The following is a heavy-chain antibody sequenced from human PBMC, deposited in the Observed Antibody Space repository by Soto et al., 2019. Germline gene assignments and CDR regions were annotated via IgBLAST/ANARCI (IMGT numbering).Heavy chain of an antibody. V-gene: IGHV3-33*01. CDR2: IWSDGSTT. CDR1: GFTFSSYV. CDR3: ARDSGSYWKIRGIDY. J-gene: IGHJ4*02. D-gene: IGHD1-26*01. Sequence: QVQLVESGGGVVQPGRSLRLSCAASGFTFSSYVMHWVRQAPGKGLEWVAVIWSDGSTTYYADSVKGRFTISRDNSKNTLYLQTNNLRADDTADTAVYYCARDSGSYWKIRGIDYWGQGTLVTVSS.